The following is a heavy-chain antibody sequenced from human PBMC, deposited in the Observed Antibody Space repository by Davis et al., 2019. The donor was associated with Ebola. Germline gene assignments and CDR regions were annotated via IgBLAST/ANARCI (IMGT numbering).Heavy chain of an antibody. CDR2: ISGGGSTM. J-gene: IGHJ4*02. V-gene: IGHV3-48*02. CDR1: GFTFSSYS. CDR3: ARDWFGETD. D-gene: IGHD3-10*01. Sequence: GESLKISCAASGFTFSSYSMNWVRQAPGKGLEWRSKISGGGSTMYYADCAKGRFTIPRENAKNSLCLQMNSLRDEDTAVYYCARDWFGETDWGQGTLVTVSS.